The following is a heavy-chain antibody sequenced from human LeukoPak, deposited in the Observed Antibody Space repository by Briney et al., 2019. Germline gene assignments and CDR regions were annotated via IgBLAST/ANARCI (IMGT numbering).Heavy chain of an antibody. V-gene: IGHV6-1*01. J-gene: IGHJ4*02. D-gene: IGHD6-19*01. CDR3: ARALRLGWTGVDY. Sequence: SQTLSLTCAISGDSVSSNSAAWNWIRQSPSRGLEWLGRTNYRSKWYNDYAVSVKSRITINPDTSKNQFSLQLNSVSPEDTAVYYCARALRLGWTGVDYWGQGTLVTVSS. CDR2: TNYRSKWYN. CDR1: GDSVSSNSAA.